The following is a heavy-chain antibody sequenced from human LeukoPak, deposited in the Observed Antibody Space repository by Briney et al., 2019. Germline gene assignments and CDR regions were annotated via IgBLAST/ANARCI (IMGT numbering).Heavy chain of an antibody. CDR3: ARNSMVRGVPGILDY. J-gene: IGHJ4*02. CDR2: IYYSGST. V-gene: IGHV4-59*08. D-gene: IGHD3-10*01. Sequence: SETLSLACTVSGGSINSYYWSWIRQPPGKGLEWVGYIYYSGSTNYNPSLKSRVTISVDTSKNQFSLKLTSVTAADTAVYYCARNSMVRGVPGILDYWGQGTLVTVSS. CDR1: GGSINSYY.